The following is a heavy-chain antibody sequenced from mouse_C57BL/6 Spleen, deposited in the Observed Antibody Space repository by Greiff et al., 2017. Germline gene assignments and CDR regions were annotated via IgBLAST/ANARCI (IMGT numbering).Heavy chain of an antibody. V-gene: IGHV1-64*01. CDR2: IHPNSGST. J-gene: IGHJ2*01. CDR1: GYTFTSYW. Sequence: QVQLKQPGAELVKPGASVKLSCKASGYTFTSYWMRWVKQRPGQGLEWIGMIHPNSGSTNYNAKFKSKATLTVDKSSSTAYMQLSSLTSEDSAVYYCEREDYGFDYGGQGTTLTVST. CDR3: EREDYGFDY. D-gene: IGHD1-1*02.